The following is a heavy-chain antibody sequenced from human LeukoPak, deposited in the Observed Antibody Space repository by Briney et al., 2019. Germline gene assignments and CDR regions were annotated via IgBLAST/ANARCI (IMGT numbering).Heavy chain of an antibody. J-gene: IGHJ4*02. CDR2: FDPEDGET. CDR1: GYTLTELS. D-gene: IGHD2-21*02. V-gene: IGHV1-24*01. Sequence: ASVKVSCKVSGYTLTELSMHWVRQAPGKGLEWMGGFDPEDGETIYAQKFQGRVTMTEDTSTDTAYMELSSLRSEDTAVYYCATDIVVVTAIKFHYWGQGTLVTVSS. CDR3: ATDIVVVTAIKFHY.